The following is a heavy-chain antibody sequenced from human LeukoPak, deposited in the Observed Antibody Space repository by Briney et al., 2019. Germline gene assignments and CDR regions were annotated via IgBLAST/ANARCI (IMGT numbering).Heavy chain of an antibody. CDR3: ARGGIGTTYY. CDR2: IAFDGNKK. Sequence: GRSLRLSCAASGFIFRRYAMHWVRQAPGKGLEWVAVIAFDGNKKYYADSVEGRFTISRDNSKNTLYLQMNSLRAEDTAVYYCARGGIGTTYYWGQGTLVTVSS. CDR1: GFIFRRYA. J-gene: IGHJ4*02. D-gene: IGHD1-7*01. V-gene: IGHV3-30*04.